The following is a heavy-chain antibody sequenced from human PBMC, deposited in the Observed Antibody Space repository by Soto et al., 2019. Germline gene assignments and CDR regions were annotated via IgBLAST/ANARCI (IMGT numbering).Heavy chain of an antibody. CDR1: GYTFTGYY. Sequence: ASVKVSCKASGYTFTGYYMHWVRQAPGQGLEWMGWINPNSGGTNYAQKFQGRVTMTRDTSISTAYMELSRLRSDDTAVYYCAREVRQQLGYNWFDPWGQGTLVTVYS. D-gene: IGHD6-13*01. CDR2: INPNSGGT. J-gene: IGHJ5*02. CDR3: AREVRQQLGYNWFDP. V-gene: IGHV1-2*02.